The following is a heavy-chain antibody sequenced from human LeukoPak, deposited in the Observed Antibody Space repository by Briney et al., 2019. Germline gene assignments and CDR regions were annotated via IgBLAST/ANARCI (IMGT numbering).Heavy chain of an antibody. CDR3: AKVVAGRYQDY. D-gene: IGHD6-19*01. CDR2: ISGSGGRT. Sequence: PGGSLRLSCAASGFTFSSYAMSWVRQAPGKGLEWVSGISGSGGRTYYADSLKGRFTISRDNPKNTVYLQMNSLRADDTAVYYCAKVVAGRYQDYWGQGTLVSVSS. CDR1: GFTFSSYA. J-gene: IGHJ4*02. V-gene: IGHV3-23*01.